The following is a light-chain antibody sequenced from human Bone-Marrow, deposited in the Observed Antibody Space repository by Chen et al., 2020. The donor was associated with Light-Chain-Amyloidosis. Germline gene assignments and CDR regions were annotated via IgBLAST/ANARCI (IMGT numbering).Light chain of an antibody. V-gene: IGLV2-14*01. CDR1: SSDVGGDNH. CDR3: SSYTITNTHS. Sequence: QSALTQPASVSGSPGQSITISCTGTSSDVGGDNHVSWYQQHPDKAPRLMIYEVTNRPSWVPARFSGSKSENTASLDISGLQTEDEADYCCSSYTITNTHSFGSGTRVTVL. CDR2: EVT. J-gene: IGLJ1*01.